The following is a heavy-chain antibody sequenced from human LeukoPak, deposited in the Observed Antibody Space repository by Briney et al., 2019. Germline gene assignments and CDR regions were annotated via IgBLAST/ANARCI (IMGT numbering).Heavy chain of an antibody. CDR1: GGSISSYY. CDR2: IYYSGST. V-gene: IGHV4-59*01. D-gene: IGHD3-10*01. CDR3: ARGGSGSPIDY. Sequence: PSETLSLTCTVSGGSISSYYWSWIRQPPGKGLEWIGYIYYSGSTNYNPSLKSRVTISVDTSKNQFSLKLSSVTAADTAVYYCARGGSGSPIDYWGQGTLVTVSS. J-gene: IGHJ4*02.